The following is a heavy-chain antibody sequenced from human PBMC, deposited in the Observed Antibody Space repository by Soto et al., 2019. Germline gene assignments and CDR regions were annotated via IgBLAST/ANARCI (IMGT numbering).Heavy chain of an antibody. Sequence: QVQLVESGGDVVQPGRSLRLSCAASGFTFSSYGMHWVRQAPGKGLEWVAVIWYDGSNKYYADSVKGRFTISRDNSKNTLYLQMNSLRAEDTAVYYCARRGGPDYGDWSGYYYMDVWGKGTTVTVSS. CDR1: GFTFSSYG. V-gene: IGHV3-33*01. J-gene: IGHJ6*03. CDR3: ARRGGPDYGDWSGYYYMDV. D-gene: IGHD4-17*01. CDR2: IWYDGSNK.